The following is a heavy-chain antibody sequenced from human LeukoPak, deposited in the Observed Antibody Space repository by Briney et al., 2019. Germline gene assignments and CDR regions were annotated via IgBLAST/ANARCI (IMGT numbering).Heavy chain of an antibody. CDR2: IYSGGST. Sequence: PGGSPRLSCAASGFTVSSNYMSWVRQAPGKGLEWVSVIYSGGSTYYADSVKGRFTISRDNSKNTLYLQMNSLRAEDTAVYYCARRFLAAVDYWGQGTLVTVSS. CDR1: GFTVSSNY. V-gene: IGHV3-66*04. J-gene: IGHJ4*02. CDR3: ARRFLAAVDY. D-gene: IGHD6-13*01.